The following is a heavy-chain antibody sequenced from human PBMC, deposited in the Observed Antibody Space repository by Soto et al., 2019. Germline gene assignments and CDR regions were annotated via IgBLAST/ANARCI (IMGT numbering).Heavy chain of an antibody. V-gene: IGHV3-21*06. Sequence: PGGSLRLSCAASGFTFSSYSMNWVRQAPGKGLEWVSSISSSSSYIYYADSVKGRFTISRDNAKNSLYLEMNSLRAEDTAVYYCARESEDLTSNFDYWGHGTLVTVSS. CDR1: GFTFSSYS. CDR3: ARESEDLTSNFDY. CDR2: ISSSSSYI. J-gene: IGHJ4*01.